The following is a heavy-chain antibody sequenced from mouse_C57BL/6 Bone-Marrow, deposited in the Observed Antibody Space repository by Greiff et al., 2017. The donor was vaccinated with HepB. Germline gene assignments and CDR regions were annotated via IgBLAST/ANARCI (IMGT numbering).Heavy chain of an antibody. J-gene: IGHJ2*01. Sequence: QVQLQQSGAELVRPGASVTLSCKASGYTFTDYEMHWVKQTPVHGLEWIGAIDPETGGTAYNQKFKGKAILTADKSSSTAYMELRSLTSEDSAVYYCTRKEDTTVVEAYWGQGTTLTVSS. CDR2: IDPETGGT. CDR3: TRKEDTTVVEAY. D-gene: IGHD1-1*01. CDR1: GYTFTDYE. V-gene: IGHV1-15*01.